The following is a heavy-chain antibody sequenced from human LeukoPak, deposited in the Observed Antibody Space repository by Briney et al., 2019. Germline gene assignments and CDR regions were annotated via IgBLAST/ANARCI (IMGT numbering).Heavy chain of an antibody. CDR1: GFTFSSYA. V-gene: IGHV3-23*01. D-gene: IGHD3-10*01. CDR3: AKGFGALDI. CDR2: IGGSGGST. J-gene: IGHJ3*02. Sequence: GGSLRLSCAASGFTFSSYAMSWVRQAPGKGLEWVSAIGGSGGSTYYAGSVKGRFTISRDNSKNTLYLQMKSLRAEDTAVYHCAKGFGALDIWGQGTMVTVSS.